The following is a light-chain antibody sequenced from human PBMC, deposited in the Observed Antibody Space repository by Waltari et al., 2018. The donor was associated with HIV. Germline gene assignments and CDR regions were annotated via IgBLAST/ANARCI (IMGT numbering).Light chain of an antibody. CDR2: END. CDR3: GTWDISLSAWV. J-gene: IGLJ3*02. CDR1: NSNIGNTY. Sequence: QSVLTQPPSVSAAPGQAVTISCSGSNSNIGNTYVSWYQQLSGTAPRLLIYENDKRPSGIPDRVSGSKSGTSATLGITGLQTGDEADYFCGTWDISLSAWVFGGGTKLTVV. V-gene: IGLV1-51*02.